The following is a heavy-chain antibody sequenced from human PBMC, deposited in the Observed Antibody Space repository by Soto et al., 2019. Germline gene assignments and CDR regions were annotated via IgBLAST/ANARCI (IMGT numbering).Heavy chain of an antibody. CDR3: AHIPNYYQDDWFDP. Sequence: QITLKESGPTLVKPTQTLTLTCTFSGFSLTTRGVGVGWIRQPPGKALECLALIYWDDDKRYSPSLHSRLSITNDSSNTQVVLTMPNVDPVETATYYCAHIPNYYQDDWFDPWGQGTLVSVSS. J-gene: IGHJ5*02. CDR2: IYWDDDK. CDR1: GFSLTTRGVG. V-gene: IGHV2-5*02. D-gene: IGHD3-10*01.